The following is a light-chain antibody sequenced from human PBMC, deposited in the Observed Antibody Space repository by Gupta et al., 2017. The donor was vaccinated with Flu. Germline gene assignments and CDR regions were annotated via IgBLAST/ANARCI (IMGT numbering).Light chain of an antibody. CDR3: KQCCSYST. Sequence: SAFSMSASVRDRITSTCRDSESVSGCLDWYQQKQGKAPKLLIYKASSLESGVPPRVSGSGSATEFTLTSTHLQHDDFANYYCKQCCSYSTFGQGTKVEI. J-gene: IGKJ1*01. CDR1: ESVSGC. V-gene: IGKV1-5*03. CDR2: KAS.